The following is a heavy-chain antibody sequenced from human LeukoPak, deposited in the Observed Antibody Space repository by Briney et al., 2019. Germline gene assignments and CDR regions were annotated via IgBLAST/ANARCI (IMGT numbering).Heavy chain of an antibody. D-gene: IGHD3-10*01. V-gene: IGHV3-21*01. CDR3: AGDPMVRVSGGFDS. J-gene: IGHJ4*02. CDR2: ITSSSSYI. CDR1: GYYYRNAY. Sequence: PGGSLRLSCEISGYYYRNAYLNWVGQAPGKGLEWVSSITSSSSYIYYADSVKGRFTISRDNAKNSLYLQMKSLRAEDTAVYYCAGDPMVRVSGGFDSWGQGTLVTVSS.